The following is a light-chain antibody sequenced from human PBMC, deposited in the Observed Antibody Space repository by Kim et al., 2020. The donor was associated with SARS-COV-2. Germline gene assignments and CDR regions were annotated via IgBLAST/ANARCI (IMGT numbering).Light chain of an antibody. J-gene: IGKJ5*01. CDR3: QQYNRYPIT. CDR1: EGISNY. V-gene: IGKV1-16*01. Sequence: ASVGDRDTITCRASEGISNYLAWFQHKVGKAPQALIYTASSLQTGVPSRFSGSGSGTDFTLTISSLQPEDFATYYCQQYNRYPITFGQGTRLEIK. CDR2: TAS.